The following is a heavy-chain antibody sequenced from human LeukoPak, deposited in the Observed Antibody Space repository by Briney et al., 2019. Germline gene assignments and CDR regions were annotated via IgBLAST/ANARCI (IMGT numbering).Heavy chain of an antibody. CDR2: ISSSSSYI. Sequence: GGSLRLSCAASGFTFSSYAMSWLRQAPGKGLEWVSSISSSSSYIYYADSVKGRFTISRDNSKNTLYLQMNSLRAEDTAVYYCAKGEDICYYWGQGTLVTVSS. V-gene: IGHV3-23*01. CDR3: AKGEDICYY. J-gene: IGHJ4*02. CDR1: GFTFSSYA. D-gene: IGHD3-9*01.